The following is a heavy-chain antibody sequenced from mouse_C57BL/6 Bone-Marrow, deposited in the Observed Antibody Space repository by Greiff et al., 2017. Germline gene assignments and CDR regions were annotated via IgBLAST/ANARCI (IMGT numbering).Heavy chain of an antibody. Sequence: QVQLQQPGAELVKPGASVKMSCKASGYTFTSYWITWVKQRPGQGLEWIGDIYPTSGRTNYNEKFKSKAILTVDTSSNTAYKQLSSLTSEDSAFFYATGSGPMGRSFDYWGQGTTLTVSS. CDR2: IYPTSGRT. D-gene: IGHD1-1*01. CDR3: TGSGPMGRSFDY. V-gene: IGHV1-55*01. CDR1: GYTFTSYW. J-gene: IGHJ2*01.